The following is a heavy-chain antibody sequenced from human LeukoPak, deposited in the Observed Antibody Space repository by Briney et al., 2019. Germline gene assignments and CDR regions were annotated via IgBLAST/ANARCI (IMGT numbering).Heavy chain of an antibody. Sequence: GASVKVSCKASGYTFTGYYIHWARQAPGQGLEWTGWINPNSGGTNYAQKFQGRVTMTRDTSISTAYMELSRLRSDDTAVYYCARDGVLYGSGSSYYYYYYMDVWGKGTTVTVSS. CDR3: ARDGVLYGSGSSYYYYYYMDV. J-gene: IGHJ6*03. CDR2: INPNSGGT. V-gene: IGHV1-2*02. D-gene: IGHD3-10*01. CDR1: GYTFTGYY.